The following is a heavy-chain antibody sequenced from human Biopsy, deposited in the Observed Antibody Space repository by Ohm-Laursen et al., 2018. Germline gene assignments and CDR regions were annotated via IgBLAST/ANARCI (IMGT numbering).Heavy chain of an antibody. Sequence: GASVKVSCKASGYTFNDYYIHWVRQSPGQGLEWMGGVNPNSGAPNSAEKFRGRVTLTRDTSISAVYIELRRLKSDDAAVYFCARDRMTDVFGGPTRTDVFDSWGQGTLVTVSS. V-gene: IGHV1-2*02. D-gene: IGHD3-10*01. J-gene: IGHJ4*02. CDR2: VNPNSGAP. CDR3: ARDRMTDVFGGPTRTDVFDS. CDR1: GYTFNDYY.